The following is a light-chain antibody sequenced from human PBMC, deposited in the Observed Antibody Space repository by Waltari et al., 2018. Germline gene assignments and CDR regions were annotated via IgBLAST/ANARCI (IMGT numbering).Light chain of an antibody. CDR2: AAS. CDR3: QQYYSTPRT. CDR1: QGISNS. V-gene: IGKV1-NL1*01. J-gene: IGKJ1*01. Sequence: DIQMTPSPSSLSASVGDRITITCRASQGISNSLAWYQQKPGKAPKLLLYAASRLESGVPSRFSGSGSGTDYTLTIRSLQPEDFATYYCQQYYSTPRTFGQGTKVEIK.